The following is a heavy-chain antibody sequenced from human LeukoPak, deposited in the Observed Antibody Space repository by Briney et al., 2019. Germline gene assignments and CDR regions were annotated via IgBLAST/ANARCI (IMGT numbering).Heavy chain of an antibody. D-gene: IGHD3-22*01. CDR1: GFTFSSYA. J-gene: IGHJ3*02. CDR2: ISGSGGST. Sequence: GGSLRLSCAASGFTFSSYAMSWVPQARGKGLEWVSAISGSGGSTYYADSVKGRFTISRDNSKNTLYLQMNSLRAEDTAVYYCAKSLYYYGSRPSFDIWGQGTMVTVSS. CDR3: AKSLYYYGSRPSFDI. V-gene: IGHV3-23*01.